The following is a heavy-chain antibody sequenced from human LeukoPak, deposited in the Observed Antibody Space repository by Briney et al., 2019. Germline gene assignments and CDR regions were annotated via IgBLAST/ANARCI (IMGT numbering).Heavy chain of an antibody. CDR3: ARVMNYFDY. V-gene: IGHV4-38-2*02. Sequence: SETLSLTCTVSGYSISSGYYWGWIRQPPGKGVEWIGSIYHSGSTYYNPSLKSRVTKSVDTSKNQLSLKLNSVTAADTAVYYCARVMNYFDYWGQGTLVTVSS. CDR2: IYHSGST. J-gene: IGHJ4*02. CDR1: GYSISSGYY.